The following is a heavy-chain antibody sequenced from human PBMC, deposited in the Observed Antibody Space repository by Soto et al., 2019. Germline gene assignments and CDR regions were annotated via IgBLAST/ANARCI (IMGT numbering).Heavy chain of an antibody. Sequence: PSETLAVTCAYYEGSFSGYYWNWIRQPPGRGLDWIGEINHSGSTNYNPSLKSRVTISVDTSKNQFSLKLSSVTAADTAVYYCAREVVVVPAAIDYYYYGMDVWGQGTTVPVSS. V-gene: IGHV4-34*01. D-gene: IGHD2-2*01. CDR2: INHSGST. CDR3: AREVVVVPAAIDYYYYGMDV. CDR1: EGSFSGYY. J-gene: IGHJ6*01.